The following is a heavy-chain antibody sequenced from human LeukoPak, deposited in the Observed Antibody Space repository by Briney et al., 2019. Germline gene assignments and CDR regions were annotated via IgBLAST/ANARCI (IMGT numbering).Heavy chain of an antibody. CDR1: GYTFSDHY. D-gene: IGHD3-3*01. J-gene: IGHJ4*02. Sequence: GGSPRLSCAVSGYTFSDHYIDWVRQAPGKGLEWVAIISNDGSRKYYAHSVEGRFTISRDNSKNTLYLQMDSLRAEDTAVYYCARDRAWNYFDYWGQGTLVTVSS. CDR3: ARDRAWNYFDY. CDR2: ISNDGSRK. V-gene: IGHV3-30*03.